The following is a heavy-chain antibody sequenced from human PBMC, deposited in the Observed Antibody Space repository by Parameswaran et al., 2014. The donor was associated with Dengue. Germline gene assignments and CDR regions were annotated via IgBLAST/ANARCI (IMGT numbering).Heavy chain of an antibody. J-gene: IGHJ3*02. Sequence: PGKGLEWIGYIYYSGSTYYNPSLKSRVTISVDTSKNQFSLKLSSVTAADTAVYYCASYCGGDCSFDAFDIWGQGTMVTVSS. V-gene: IGHV4-30-4*01. CDR3: ASYCGGDCSFDAFDI. D-gene: IGHD2-21*02. CDR2: IYYSGST.